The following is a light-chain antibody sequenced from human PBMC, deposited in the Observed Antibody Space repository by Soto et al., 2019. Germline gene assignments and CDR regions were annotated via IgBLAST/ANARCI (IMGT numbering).Light chain of an antibody. J-gene: IGKJ1*01. CDR2: GAS. V-gene: IGKV3D-20*02. Sequence: EIVLTQSPATLSLSPGERATLSCRASQSVSSSYLAWYQQKPGQAPRLLIYGASSRATGIPDRFSGSGSGTDFTLTISSLETEDFAVYYCQPRSNWPWTFGQGTKVEIK. CDR3: QPRSNWPWT. CDR1: QSVSSSY.